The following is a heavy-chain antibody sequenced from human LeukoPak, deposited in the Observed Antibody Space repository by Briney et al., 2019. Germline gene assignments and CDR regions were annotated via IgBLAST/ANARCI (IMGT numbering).Heavy chain of an antibody. CDR3: ARDLDFP. J-gene: IGHJ5*02. D-gene: IGHD1-1*01. CDR2: INPNSGGT. V-gene: IGHV1-2*02. CDR1: GYTFTGYY. Sequence: ASVKVSFKASGYTFTGYYMHWVRQAPGQGLAWMGWINPNSGGTNYAQKFQDRLTMTRDTSISTAYMELSRLRSDDTAVYCCARDLDFPWGQGTLVTVSS.